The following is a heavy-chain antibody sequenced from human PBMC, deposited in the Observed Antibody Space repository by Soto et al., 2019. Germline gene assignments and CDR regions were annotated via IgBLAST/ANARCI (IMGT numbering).Heavy chain of an antibody. CDR2: IYYTGGT. CDR3: ARDRRAGWIFDY. V-gene: IGHV4-30-2*01. D-gene: IGHD5-12*01. Sequence: QLQLQESGSGLVKPSQTLSLTCAVSGDSISSGGYSWNWIRQPPGKGLEWIGYIYYTGGTSYNPSLHSRVTISVDTSKNQFSLKLSSVTAADPAVYYCARDRRAGWIFDYWGQGTLVTVSS. CDR1: GDSISSGGYS. J-gene: IGHJ4*02.